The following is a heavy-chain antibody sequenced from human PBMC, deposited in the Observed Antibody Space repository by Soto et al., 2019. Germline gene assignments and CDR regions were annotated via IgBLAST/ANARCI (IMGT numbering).Heavy chain of an antibody. D-gene: IGHD6-13*01. CDR1: GFTFNSFA. J-gene: IGHJ4*02. CDR3: AKDLSSRWALDF. V-gene: IGHV3-30*18. Sequence: PGGSLRLSCATSGFTFNSFAMHWVRQAPGRGLEWVATVSHDGSFKNFPDSLKGRFTISRDNSESTLYLQINSLRPEDTAVYYCAKDLSSRWALDFWGQGTLVTVSS. CDR2: VSHDGSFK.